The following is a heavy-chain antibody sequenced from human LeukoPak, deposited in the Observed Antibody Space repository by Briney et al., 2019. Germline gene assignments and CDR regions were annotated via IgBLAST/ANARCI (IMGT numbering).Heavy chain of an antibody. V-gene: IGHV1-2*02. Sequence: ASVKVSCKASGYTFTGYYMHWVRQAPGQGLEWMGWINPNSGGTNYAQKFQGRVTMTRDTSISTAYMELSRLRSDDTAVYYCAREAKTYYYDSSGYPNDYWGQGTLVTVSS. CDR3: AREAKTYYYDSSGYPNDY. CDR2: INPNSGGT. D-gene: IGHD3-22*01. J-gene: IGHJ4*02. CDR1: GYTFTGYY.